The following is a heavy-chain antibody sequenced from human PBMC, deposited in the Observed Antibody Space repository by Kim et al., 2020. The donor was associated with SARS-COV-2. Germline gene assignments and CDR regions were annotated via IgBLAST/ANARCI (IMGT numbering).Heavy chain of an antibody. J-gene: IGHJ4*02. CDR3: ARSLSNTSGWGSHYCDL. CDR1: GGSFSGYY. V-gene: IGHV4-34*01. D-gene: IGHD3-10*01. CDR2: INHSGRT. Sequence: SETLSLTCAVYGGSFSGYYWSWIRQPPGKGLEWIGEINHSGRTNYNPSLKSRDTISVDTSKNQFSLKLTYVTAADAAVYFCARSLSNTSGWGSHYCDLWGQGILVTVSS.